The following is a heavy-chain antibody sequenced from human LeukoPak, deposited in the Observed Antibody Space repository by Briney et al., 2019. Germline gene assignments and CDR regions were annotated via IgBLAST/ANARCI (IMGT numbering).Heavy chain of an antibody. Sequence: SETLSLTCTVSGGSISSSSYYWGWIRQPPGKGLEWIGSIYYSGSTYYNPSLKSRVTISVDTSKNQFSLKLSSVTAADTAVYYCARVRTYYYDSSGYPLFDYWGQGTLVTVSS. CDR3: ARVRTYYYDSSGYPLFDY. V-gene: IGHV4-39*07. CDR2: IYYSGST. CDR1: GGSISSSSYY. D-gene: IGHD3-22*01. J-gene: IGHJ4*02.